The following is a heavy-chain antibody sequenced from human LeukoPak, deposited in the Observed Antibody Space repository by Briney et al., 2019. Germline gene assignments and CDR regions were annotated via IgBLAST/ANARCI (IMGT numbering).Heavy chain of an antibody. CDR3: GTYIVVGGTRYFDY. J-gene: IGHJ4*02. V-gene: IGHV4-59*08. Sequence: SETLSLTCTVSGGSISSYYWSWIRQSPGKGLEWFGYIHYSGSTNYNPSLKSRVTISVDTSKNQFSLKLSSVTAADTAVYYCGTYIVVGGTRYFDYWGQGTLVTVSS. CDR1: GGSISSYY. CDR2: IHYSGST. D-gene: IGHD6-13*01.